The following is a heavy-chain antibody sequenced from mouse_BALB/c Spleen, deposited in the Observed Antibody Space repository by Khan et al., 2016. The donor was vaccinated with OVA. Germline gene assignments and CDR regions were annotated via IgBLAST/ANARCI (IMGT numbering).Heavy chain of an antibody. Sequence: QSKGEEDGPELKKPGETVKISCKSSGYAFTNYGMNWARQAPGKDLKWMGWINTYTGEPTYSTDFKGRFAFSLETSASTAYLQINNLKNEDTATYFCARVGYSGTMDYWGQGTSVTVSS. J-gene: IGHJ4*01. CDR3: ARVGYSGTMDY. V-gene: IGHV9-3-1*01. CDR2: INTYTGEP. CDR1: GYAFTNYG. D-gene: IGHD2-3*01.